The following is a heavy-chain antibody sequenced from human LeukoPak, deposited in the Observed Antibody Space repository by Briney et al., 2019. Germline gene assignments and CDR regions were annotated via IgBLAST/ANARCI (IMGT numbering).Heavy chain of an antibody. CDR2: ISSSGSTI. V-gene: IGHV3-48*03. CDR3: ARDSYGYHSGVRDY. CDR1: GFTFSSYE. J-gene: IGHJ4*02. D-gene: IGHD5-24*01. Sequence: GGSPRLSCAASGFTFSSYEMNWGRQAPGKGLEWVSYISSSGSTIYYANSVKSRFTISRDNTKNSLYLQMNSLRAQDKAVYYCARDSYGYHSGVRDYWGKGTLVTVSS.